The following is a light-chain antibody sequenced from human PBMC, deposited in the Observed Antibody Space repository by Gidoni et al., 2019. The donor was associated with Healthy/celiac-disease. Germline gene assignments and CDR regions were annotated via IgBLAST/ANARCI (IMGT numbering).Light chain of an antibody. Sequence: QSALTQPASVSGSPGPSITISCTGTSSDVGGYNYVSWYQQHPGNAPNLMIYEVSNRPSGGSNRFSGSKSGNTASLTISGLQAEDEADYYCSSYTSSSTVVFGGGTKLTVL. J-gene: IGLJ2*01. CDR1: SSDVGGYNY. CDR2: EVS. V-gene: IGLV2-14*01. CDR3: SSYTSSSTVV.